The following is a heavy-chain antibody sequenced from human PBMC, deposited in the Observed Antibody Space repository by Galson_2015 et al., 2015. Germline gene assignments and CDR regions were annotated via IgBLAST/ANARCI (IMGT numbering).Heavy chain of an antibody. CDR1: GGSISSSSYY. CDR2: VYYSGST. D-gene: IGHD1-26*01. J-gene: IGHJ4*02. Sequence: SETLSLTCTVSGGSISSSSYYWGWIRQPPGKGLEWIGSVYYSGSTYYNPSLKSRVTISVDTSKNQFSLKLSSVTAADTAVYYCARVEWELRGFDYGGQGPLVTVSS. CDR3: ARVEWELRGFDY. V-gene: IGHV4-39*07.